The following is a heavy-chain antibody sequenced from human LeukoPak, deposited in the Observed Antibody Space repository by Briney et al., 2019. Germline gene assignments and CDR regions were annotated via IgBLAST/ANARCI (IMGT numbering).Heavy chain of an antibody. Sequence: ASVKVSCKASGGTFSSYAISWVRQAPGQGLEWMGGIIPIFGTANYAQKFQGRVTITADKSTSTAYMELSSLRSEDTAVYYCARDRPHCSSTSCSYYYYYYYMDVWGKGTTVTVSS. CDR2: IIPIFGTA. D-gene: IGHD2-2*01. V-gene: IGHV1-69*06. CDR1: GGTFSSYA. J-gene: IGHJ6*03. CDR3: ARDRPHCSSTSCSYYYYYYYMDV.